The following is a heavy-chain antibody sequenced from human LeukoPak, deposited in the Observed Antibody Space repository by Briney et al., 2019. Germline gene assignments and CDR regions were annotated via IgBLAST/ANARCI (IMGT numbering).Heavy chain of an antibody. D-gene: IGHD1-26*01. J-gene: IGHJ4*02. CDR3: ARDGSLGELRYYFDY. V-gene: IGHV3-23*01. CDR1: GFTFSSYA. Sequence: GGSLRLSCAGSGFTFSSYAMSWVRQAPGKGLEWVSIISGSGGTTSYADSVKGRFTISRDNSKKMLYLEMNSLRAEDTAVYYCARDGSLGELRYYFDYWGQGTLVTVSS. CDR2: ISGSGGTT.